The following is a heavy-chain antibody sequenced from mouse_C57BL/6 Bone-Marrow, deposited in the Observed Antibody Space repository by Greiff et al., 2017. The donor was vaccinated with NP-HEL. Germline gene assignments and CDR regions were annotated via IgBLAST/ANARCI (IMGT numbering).Heavy chain of an antibody. CDR2: IRNTANGYTT. J-gene: IGHJ1*03. CDR3: ARYNWYFDV. Sequence: EVQVVESGGGLVQPGGSLSLSCAASGFTFTDYYMSWVRQPPGKALEWLGFIRNTANGYTTAQSASVKGRFTISRDNSNSILYLQMNALRAEDSDTYYCARYNWYFDVWGTGTTVTVSS. CDR1: GFTFTDYY. V-gene: IGHV7-3*01.